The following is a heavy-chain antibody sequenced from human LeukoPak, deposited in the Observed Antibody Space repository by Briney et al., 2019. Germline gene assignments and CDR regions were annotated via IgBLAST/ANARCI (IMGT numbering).Heavy chain of an antibody. Sequence: VASVKVSCKASGYTFTSCYMHWVRQAPGQGREWMGIINPSGGNTSYAQKFQGRVTMTRDTSTSTVYMELSSLRSEDTAVYYCARPYNWNLIPMVRGVTDNAFDIWGQGTMVTVSS. CDR2: INPSGGNT. D-gene: IGHD3-10*01. V-gene: IGHV1-46*01. CDR3: ARPYNWNLIPMVRGVTDNAFDI. J-gene: IGHJ3*02. CDR1: GYTFTSCY.